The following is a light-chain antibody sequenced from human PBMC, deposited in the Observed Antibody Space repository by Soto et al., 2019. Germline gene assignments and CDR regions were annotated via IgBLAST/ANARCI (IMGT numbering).Light chain of an antibody. Sequence: DSVVTQTPLSLLFTPVVPAFISCTPSQSLLHSDGYIYLYWYLQKPGQSPQLLVSLCSVRASGVSDRFSGCGSGTDFTLKISRVEAEDVGVYYCLQASQIVPWTFGQGTKVDIK. CDR3: LQASQIVPWT. CDR2: LCS. V-gene: IGKV2-28*01. CDR1: QSLLHSDGYIY. J-gene: IGKJ1*01.